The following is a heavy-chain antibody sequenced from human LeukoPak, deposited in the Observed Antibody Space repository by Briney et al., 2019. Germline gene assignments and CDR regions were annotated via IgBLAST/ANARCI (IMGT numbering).Heavy chain of an antibody. Sequence: GSLRLSCAASGFTFSSYAMHWVRQAPGKGLEYVSGISSDGGSPFHANSVKGRFTISRDNSKDTLYLQMGSLRAEDMAVYYCAREYCSGGRCQYYFDYWGQGTLVTVSS. CDR2: ISSDGGSP. J-gene: IGHJ4*02. D-gene: IGHD2-15*01. CDR1: GFTFSSYA. CDR3: AREYCSGGRCQYYFDY. V-gene: IGHV3-64*01.